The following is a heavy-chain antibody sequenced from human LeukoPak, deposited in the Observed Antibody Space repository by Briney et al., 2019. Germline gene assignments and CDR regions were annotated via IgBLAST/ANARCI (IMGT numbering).Heavy chain of an antibody. CDR3: ASIVGGAETIDS. D-gene: IGHD1-26*01. Sequence: SLNLSCTASGGTFSSYAISWVRQAPGQGLEWMGRIIPILGIANYAQKLQGRVTITADKSTSTGYMELSRLSSEDTAVYYCASIVGGAETIDSWGQGTLVTVSS. CDR1: GGTFSSYA. J-gene: IGHJ4*02. V-gene: IGHV1-69*04. CDR2: IIPILGIA.